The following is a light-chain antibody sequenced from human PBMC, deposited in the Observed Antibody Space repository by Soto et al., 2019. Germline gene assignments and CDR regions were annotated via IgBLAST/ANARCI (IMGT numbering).Light chain of an antibody. CDR3: CSYESSRLTGYV. CDR2: EVT. CDR1: SSDVGGYNF. Sequence: QSALTQPPSASGSPGQSVTISCTGTSSDVGGYNFVSWYQQHPGKAPKLIIYEVTKRPSGVPDRFSGSKSGNTASLTVSGLQAEEEADYYCCSYESSRLTGYVFGTGTKVTVL. J-gene: IGLJ1*01. V-gene: IGLV2-8*01.